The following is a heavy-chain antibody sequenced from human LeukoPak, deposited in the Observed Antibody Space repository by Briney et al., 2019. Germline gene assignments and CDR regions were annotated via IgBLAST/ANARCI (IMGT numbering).Heavy chain of an antibody. CDR3: ARRTDRSAWSTYFDY. CDR1: GGSISTSSYY. J-gene: IGHJ4*02. Sequence: TSETLSLTCSVSGGSISTSSYYWDWIRQPPGKGLEWIGSLYYSGSTYYNPSLKGRVTIPGDTSKNQFSLNLGSVTAADTAVYYCARRTDRSAWSTYFDYWGQGTLVTVSS. V-gene: IGHV4-39*01. D-gene: IGHD6-19*01. CDR2: LYYSGST.